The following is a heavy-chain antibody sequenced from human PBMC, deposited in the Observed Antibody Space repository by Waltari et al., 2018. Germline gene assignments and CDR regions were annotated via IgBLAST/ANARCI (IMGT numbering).Heavy chain of an antibody. Sequence: EVQLVESGGGLVQPGGSLRLSCAASGLNFFGTSWMSWVRQAPGKGLEWLANIKSDEVETYYVDSVKGRFTISRDNARNSLYLQMNSLRDDDTAVYYCASLDTAPSGLAFWGQGTLVTVSS. CDR2: IKSDEVET. D-gene: IGHD5-18*01. CDR1: GLNFFGTSW. J-gene: IGHJ4*02. V-gene: IGHV3-7*01. CDR3: ASLDTAPSGLAF.